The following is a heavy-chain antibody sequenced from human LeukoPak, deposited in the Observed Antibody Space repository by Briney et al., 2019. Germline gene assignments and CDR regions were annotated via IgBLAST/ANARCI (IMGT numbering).Heavy chain of an antibody. D-gene: IGHD6-13*01. Sequence: SETLSLTCTVSGDSISSYSYYWAWIRQPPGKGLEWIGSILFRGATYYNPSLKPRIIMSVDTSQNHFSLKLSSVTAADTAVYYCARVKEQQLVLGYFDYWGQGTLVTVSS. CDR1: GDSISSYSYY. CDR3: ARVKEQQLVLGYFDY. J-gene: IGHJ4*02. V-gene: IGHV4-39*07. CDR2: ILFRGAT.